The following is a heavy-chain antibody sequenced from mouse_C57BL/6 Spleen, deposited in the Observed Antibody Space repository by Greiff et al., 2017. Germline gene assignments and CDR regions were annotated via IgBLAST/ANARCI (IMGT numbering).Heavy chain of an antibody. CDR3: AIYEGYSYWYFDV. J-gene: IGHJ1*03. CDR2: ISYDGSN. CDR1: GYSITSGYY. V-gene: IGHV3-6*01. Sequence: EVKVEESGPGLVKPSQSLSLTCSVTGYSITSGYYWNWIRQFPGNKLEWMGYISYDGSNNYNPSLKNRISITRDTSTNQFFLKLNSVTTEDTATYYCAIYEGYSYWYFDVWGTGTTVTVSS. D-gene: IGHD2-3*01.